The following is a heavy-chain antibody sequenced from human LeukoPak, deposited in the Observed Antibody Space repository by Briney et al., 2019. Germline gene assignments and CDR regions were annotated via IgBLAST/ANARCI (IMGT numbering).Heavy chain of an antibody. CDR1: GYTFTSYG. J-gene: IGHJ5*02. CDR2: INPNSGGT. Sequence: ASVTVSCKASGYTFTSYGISWVRQAPGQGLEWMGWINPNSGGTNYAQKFQGRVTMTRDTSISTAYMELSRLRSDDTAVYYCAREGPASSTTGTTWEDWRMGSIRFDPWGQGTLVTVSS. CDR3: AREGPASSTTGTTWEDWRMGSIRFDP. D-gene: IGHD1-1*01. V-gene: IGHV1-2*02.